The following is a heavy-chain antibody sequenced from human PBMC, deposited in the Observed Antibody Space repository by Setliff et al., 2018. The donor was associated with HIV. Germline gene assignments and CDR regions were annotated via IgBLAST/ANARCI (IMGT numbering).Heavy chain of an antibody. V-gene: IGHV1-18*01. Sequence: GASVKVSCKTSGYTFSDYGITWVRQAPGQGLEWMGWISVHNGNTNYAQKFQGRLSMSTASSTSTANMFLRSLRYDDTAVYYCARTPRIMVTLKGEYYYYYMDVWGKGTTVTVSS. CDR3: ARTPRIMVTLKGEYYYYYMDV. CDR2: ISVHNGNT. D-gene: IGHD2-8*01. J-gene: IGHJ6*03. CDR1: GYTFSDYG.